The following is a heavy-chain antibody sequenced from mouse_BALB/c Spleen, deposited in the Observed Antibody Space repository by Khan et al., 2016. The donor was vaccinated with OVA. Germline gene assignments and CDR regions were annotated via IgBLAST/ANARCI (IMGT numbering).Heavy chain of an antibody. CDR2: IYTYTGEP. V-gene: IGHV9-3-1*01. J-gene: IGHJ4*01. CDR1: GYTFTNYG. Sequence: QIQLVQSGPELKKPGETVKISCKASGYTFTNYGMHWVKQAPGKGLKWMGWIYTYTGEPTYADDFKGRFAFSLESSASTAFLQINNLTNDDTATYVCARGSSRAMEYWGQGTSVTVSS. D-gene: IGHD1-1*01. CDR3: ARGSSRAMEY.